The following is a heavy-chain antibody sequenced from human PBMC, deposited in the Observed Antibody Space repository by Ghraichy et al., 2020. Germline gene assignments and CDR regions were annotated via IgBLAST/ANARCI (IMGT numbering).Heavy chain of an antibody. D-gene: IGHD5-18*01. CDR2: IYSGGST. CDR1: GFTVSSNY. Sequence: GGSLRLSCAASGFTVSSNYMSWVRQAPGKGLEWVSVIYSGGSTYYADSVKGRFTISRHNSKNTLYLQMNSLRAEDTAVYYCARAYSYGEWYFDYWGQGTLVTVSS. V-gene: IGHV3-53*04. J-gene: IGHJ4*02. CDR3: ARAYSYGEWYFDY.